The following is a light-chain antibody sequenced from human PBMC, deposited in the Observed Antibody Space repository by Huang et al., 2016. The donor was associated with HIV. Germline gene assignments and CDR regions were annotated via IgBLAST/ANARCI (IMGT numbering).Light chain of an antibody. CDR3: QQYNSYSSLT. V-gene: IGKV1-5*03. CDR2: KAS. J-gene: IGKJ4*01. CDR1: QSISSW. Sequence: DIQMTQSPSTLSASVGDRVTITCRASQSISSWLAWYQQKPGKAPKLLIYKASSLESGGPSRFSCSGSWTEFTLTISSLQPDDFATYYCQQYNSYSSLTFGGGTKVEIK.